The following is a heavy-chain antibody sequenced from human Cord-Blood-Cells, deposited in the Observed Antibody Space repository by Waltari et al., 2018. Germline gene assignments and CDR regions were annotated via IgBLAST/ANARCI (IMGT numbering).Heavy chain of an antibody. Sequence: KVSCKASGYTFTSYDINWVPQATGPGLEWMGWMNPNSGNTGYAQKFQGRVTMTRNTSISTAHMELSSLRSEDTAVYYCARGEGVGAAFDYWGQGTLVTVSS. D-gene: IGHD1-26*01. V-gene: IGHV1-8*01. CDR3: ARGEGVGAAFDY. J-gene: IGHJ4*02. CDR2: MNPNSGNT. CDR1: GYTFTSYD.